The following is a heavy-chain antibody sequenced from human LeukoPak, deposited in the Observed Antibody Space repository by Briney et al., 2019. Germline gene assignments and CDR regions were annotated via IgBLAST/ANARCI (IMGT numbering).Heavy chain of an antibody. CDR2: IYYSGST. CDR3: ARTYSSSSYGY. V-gene: IGHV4-39*01. J-gene: IGHJ4*02. D-gene: IGHD6-6*01. Sequence: PSETLSLTCTVSGGSISSSSYYRGWIRQPPGKGLEWIGSIYYSGSTYYNPSLKSRVTISVDTSKNQFSLKLSSVTAADTAVYYCARTYSSSSYGYWGQGTLVTVSS. CDR1: GGSISSSSYY.